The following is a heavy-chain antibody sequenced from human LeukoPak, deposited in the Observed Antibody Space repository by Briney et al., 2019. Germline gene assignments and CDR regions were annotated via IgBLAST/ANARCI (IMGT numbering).Heavy chain of an antibody. CDR2: INPSGDFR. CDR1: GYTFGTHW. Sequence: ASVKVSRKPSGYTFGTHWMHWVRQAPGQGLEWMAIINPSGDFRSYAQKFQGRVTVTRDMSTRTVYMELSDLRPEDTTLYYCARSHYGSGSYYPDYWGQGTLVTVSS. V-gene: IGHV1-46*01. CDR3: ARSHYGSGSYYPDY. J-gene: IGHJ4*02. D-gene: IGHD3-10*01.